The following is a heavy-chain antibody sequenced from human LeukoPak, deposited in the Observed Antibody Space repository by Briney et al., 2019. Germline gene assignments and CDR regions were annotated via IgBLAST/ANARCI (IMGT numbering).Heavy chain of an antibody. CDR3: ARAYSEKYSSGPYYMDV. CDR1: GYTFTSYG. Sequence: ASVKVSCKASGYTFTSYGISWVRQAPGQGLEWMGWISAYNGNTNYAQKLQGRVTMTTDTSTSTAYMELRSLRSDDTAVYYCARAYSEKYSSGPYYMDVWGKGTTVTVSS. V-gene: IGHV1-18*01. D-gene: IGHD6-19*01. CDR2: ISAYNGNT. J-gene: IGHJ6*03.